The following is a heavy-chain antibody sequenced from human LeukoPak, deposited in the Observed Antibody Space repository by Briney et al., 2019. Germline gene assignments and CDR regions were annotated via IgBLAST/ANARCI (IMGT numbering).Heavy chain of an antibody. CDR1: GFTFSSYA. CDR2: IGSNGGST. CDR3: ARSAEEYSSGWYYFDY. J-gene: IGHJ4*02. V-gene: IGHV3-64*01. D-gene: IGHD6-19*01. Sequence: GGTLRLSCAASGFTFSSYAMHWFRKAPGKGLEYVSAIGSNGGSTYYANSVKGRFTISRDNSKNTLYLQMGSLRAEDMAVYYCARSAEEYSSGWYYFDYWGQGTLVTVSS.